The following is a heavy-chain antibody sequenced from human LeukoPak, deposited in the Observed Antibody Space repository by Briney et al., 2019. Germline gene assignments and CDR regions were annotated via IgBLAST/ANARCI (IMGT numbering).Heavy chain of an antibody. V-gene: IGHV4-39*07. CDR1: GGSISSSSYY. Sequence: SSETLSLTCTVSGGSISSSSYYWGWIRQPPGKGLEWIGSIYYSGSTYYNPSLKSRVTISVDTSKNQFSLKLSSVTAADTAVYYCARARVVVPADSPDYYYYGMDVWGQGTTVTVSS. CDR2: IYYSGST. D-gene: IGHD2-2*01. CDR3: ARARVVVPADSPDYYYYGMDV. J-gene: IGHJ6*02.